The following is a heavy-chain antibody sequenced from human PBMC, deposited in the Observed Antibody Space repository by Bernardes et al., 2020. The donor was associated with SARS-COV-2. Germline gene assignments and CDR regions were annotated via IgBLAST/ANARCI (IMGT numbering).Heavy chain of an antibody. CDR2: ISYDGSNK. CDR1: GFTFRSYG. CDR3: AKEDYGDYGLAMYYYYYGMDV. V-gene: IGHV3-30*18. D-gene: IGHD4-17*01. Sequence: GGSLRLSCAASGFTFRSYGMHWVRQAPGNGLEWVAVISYDGSNKYYADSVKGRFTISRDNSKNTLYLEMNSLRAEDTAVYYCAKEDYGDYGLAMYYYYYGMDVWGQGTTVTVSS. J-gene: IGHJ6*02.